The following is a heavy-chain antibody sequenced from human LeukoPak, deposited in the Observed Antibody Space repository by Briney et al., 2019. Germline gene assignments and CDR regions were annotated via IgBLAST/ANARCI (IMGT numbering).Heavy chain of an antibody. V-gene: IGHV1-69*06. CDR3: ATGDSGRGPFDY. J-gene: IGHJ4*02. CDR2: IIPVFGTA. D-gene: IGHD5-12*01. Sequence: ASVKVSCKASGGSISSHPVSWVRQAPGQGLEWMGGIIPVFGTADYAQKFQGRITITADTSTSTVYMEWSGLRFEDTAVYFCATGDSGRGPFDYWGQGTLVTVSS. CDR1: GGSISSHP.